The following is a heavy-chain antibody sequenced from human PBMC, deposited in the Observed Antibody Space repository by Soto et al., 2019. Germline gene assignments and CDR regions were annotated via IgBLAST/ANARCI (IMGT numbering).Heavy chain of an antibody. CDR2: ISYDGSNK. CDR1: GFTFRRYT. CDR3: ARSGGSYFGPFDS. V-gene: IGHV3-30-3*01. J-gene: IGHJ4*02. D-gene: IGHD1-26*01. Sequence: SLRLSCAASGFTFRRYTMHWVRQAPGKGLEWVAVISYDGSNKYYADYVKGRFTISRDNSKNTLYVQMNRLRAEDTAVFYCARSGGSYFGPFDSWGQGTLVTVSS.